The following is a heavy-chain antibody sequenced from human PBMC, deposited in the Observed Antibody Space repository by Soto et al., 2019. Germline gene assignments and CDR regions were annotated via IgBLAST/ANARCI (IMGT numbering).Heavy chain of an antibody. J-gene: IGHJ3*02. CDR2: IRRSSIGM. D-gene: IGHD4-17*01. V-gene: IGHV3-48*01. CDR3: ARVGPNGGFDI. CDR1: GFTFSSYS. Sequence: GGSLRLSCAASGFTFSSYSMVWVRQAPGKGLEWVSYIRRSSIGMYYADSVKGRYTISRDDAQNSLFLQMNSLRAEDTAVYYCARVGPNGGFDIWGQGTMVTVSS.